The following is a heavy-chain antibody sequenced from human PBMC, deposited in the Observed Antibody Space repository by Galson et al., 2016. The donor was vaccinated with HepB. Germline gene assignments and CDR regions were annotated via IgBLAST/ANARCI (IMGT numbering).Heavy chain of an antibody. CDR1: EFIFSTNA. V-gene: IGHV3-23*01. Sequence: SLRLSCAASEFIFSTNAMNWVRQAPGKGLEWVSGIRGNNDDTYYADSVKGRFTISRDKSKNTLLLQMNRLRAEDSAVYYCAKGRVAAAGVGYGMDVWGQGTTVTVS. CDR2: IRGNNDDT. CDR3: AKGRVAAAGVGYGMDV. D-gene: IGHD6-13*01. J-gene: IGHJ6*02.